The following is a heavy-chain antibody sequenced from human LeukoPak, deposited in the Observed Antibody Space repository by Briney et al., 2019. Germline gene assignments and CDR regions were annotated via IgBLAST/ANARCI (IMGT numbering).Heavy chain of an antibody. CDR1: GSIFRNYA. CDR2: ITGSGDTT. D-gene: IGHD3-9*01. Sequence: GASLRLSCAASGSIFRNYAMRWVRQAPGKGLGWVSAITGSGDTTYYADSVRGRFTISRDNSKNTLYVEMNALRAEDTAVYYCAKWGDYDILTGYYVSDFWGQGTLVTVSS. CDR3: AKWGDYDILTGYYVSDF. V-gene: IGHV3-23*01. J-gene: IGHJ4*02.